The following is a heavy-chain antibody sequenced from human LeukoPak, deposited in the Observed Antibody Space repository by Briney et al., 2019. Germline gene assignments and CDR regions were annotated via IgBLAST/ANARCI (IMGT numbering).Heavy chain of an antibody. J-gene: IGHJ4*02. D-gene: IGHD6-19*01. V-gene: IGHV1-2*02. CDR3: ARRSVAARRGAPAWYFDY. CDR2: INPNSGGT. CDR1: GYTFTDYY. Sequence: ASVKVSCKTSGYTFTDYYMHWVRQAPGQGLEWMGWINPNSGGTNYAQKFQGRVTMTRDTSISTAYMELSRLRSDDTAVYYCARRSVAARRGAPAWYFDYWGQGTLVTVSS.